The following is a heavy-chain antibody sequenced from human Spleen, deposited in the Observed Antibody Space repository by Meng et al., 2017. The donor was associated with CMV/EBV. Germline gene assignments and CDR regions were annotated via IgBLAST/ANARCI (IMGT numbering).Heavy chain of an antibody. CDR3: ARQIGGGTWGFDY. J-gene: IGHJ4*02. CDR2: IYPADSDT. D-gene: IGHD1-26*01. V-gene: IGHV5-51*01. Sequence: GGSLRLSCKSSGYSFSDYWIGWVRQMPGEGLEWMGIIYPADSDTRYSPSFQGQVTISADKSINTAYLRWSSLKASDTAIYYCARQIGGGTWGFDYWGRGALVTVSS. CDR1: GYSFSDYW.